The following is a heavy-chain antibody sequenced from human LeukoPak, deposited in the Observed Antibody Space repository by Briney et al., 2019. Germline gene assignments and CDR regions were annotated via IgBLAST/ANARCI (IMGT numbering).Heavy chain of an antibody. CDR1: GGSTSSYY. D-gene: IGHD3-22*01. Sequence: SETLSLTCTVSGGSTSSYYWSWIRQPPGKGLEWIGYIYYSGSTNYNPSLKSRVTISVDTSKNQFSLKLSSVTAADTAVYYCARVFYDSSGYLFDYWGQGTLVTVSS. CDR3: ARVFYDSSGYLFDY. J-gene: IGHJ4*02. V-gene: IGHV4-59*01. CDR2: IYYSGST.